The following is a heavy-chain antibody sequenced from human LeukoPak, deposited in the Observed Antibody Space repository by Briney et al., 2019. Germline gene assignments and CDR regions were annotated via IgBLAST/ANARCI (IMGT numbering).Heavy chain of an antibody. Sequence: SETLSLTCTVSGGSISSGGYYWSWIRQHPGKGLEWIGYIYYSGSTYYNPFLKSRVTISVDTSKNQFSLKLSSVTAADTAVYYCARRVYSSGWYYFDYWGQGTLVTVSS. D-gene: IGHD6-19*01. CDR3: ARRVYSSGWYYFDY. CDR1: GGSISSGGYY. V-gene: IGHV4-31*03. J-gene: IGHJ4*02. CDR2: IYYSGST.